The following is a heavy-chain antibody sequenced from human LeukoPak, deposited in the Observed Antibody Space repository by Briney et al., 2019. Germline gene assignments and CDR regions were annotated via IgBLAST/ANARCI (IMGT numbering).Heavy chain of an antibody. D-gene: IGHD3-16*01. J-gene: IGHJ5*02. V-gene: IGHV3-21*01. CDR2: ISSSSSYI. Sequence: GGSLRLSCAASGFTFSSYEMNWVHQAPGKGLEWVSSISSSSSYIYYADSVKGRFTISRDNAKNSLYLQMNCLRAEDTAVYYCAREDGDWFDPWGQGTLVTVSS. CDR1: GFTFSSYE. CDR3: AREDGDWFDP.